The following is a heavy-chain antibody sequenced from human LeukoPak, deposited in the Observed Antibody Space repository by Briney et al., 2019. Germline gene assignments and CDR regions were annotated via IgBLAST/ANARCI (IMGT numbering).Heavy chain of an antibody. V-gene: IGHV3-30*18. Sequence: GGSLRLSCAASGFTVSSNYMSWVRQAPGKGLEWVAVISYDGSNKYYADSVKGRFTISRDNSKNTLYLQMNSLRAEDTAVYYCAKDGGGGRYFDYWGQGTLVTVSS. D-gene: IGHD3-16*01. CDR3: AKDGGGGRYFDY. CDR1: GFTVSSNY. CDR2: ISYDGSNK. J-gene: IGHJ4*02.